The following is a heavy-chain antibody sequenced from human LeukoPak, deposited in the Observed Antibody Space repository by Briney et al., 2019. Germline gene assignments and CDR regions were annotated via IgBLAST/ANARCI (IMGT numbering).Heavy chain of an antibody. Sequence: GESLRLSCAASGFTFSSYAMNWVRQAPGKGLEWVSYISGSGGSTHYADSVKGRSTISRNNSKNTLHLQMNSLRAEDTAVYYCAKGLAVAGHFDYWGQGTLVTVSS. CDR2: ISGSGGST. V-gene: IGHV3-23*01. CDR1: GFTFSSYA. CDR3: AKGLAVAGHFDY. J-gene: IGHJ4*02. D-gene: IGHD6-19*01.